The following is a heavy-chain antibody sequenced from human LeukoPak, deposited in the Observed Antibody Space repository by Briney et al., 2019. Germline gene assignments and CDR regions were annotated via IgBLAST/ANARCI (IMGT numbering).Heavy chain of an antibody. CDR1: GGSISSYY. D-gene: IGHD1-7*01. CDR2: IYYSGST. V-gene: IGHV4-59*12. J-gene: IGHJ3*02. Sequence: SETLSLTCTVSGGSISSYYWSWIRQPPGKGLEWIGSIYYSGSTYYNPSLKSRVTISVDTSKNQFSLKLSSVTAADTAVYYCARAANWNYVLNAFDIWGQGTMVTVSS. CDR3: ARAANWNYVLNAFDI.